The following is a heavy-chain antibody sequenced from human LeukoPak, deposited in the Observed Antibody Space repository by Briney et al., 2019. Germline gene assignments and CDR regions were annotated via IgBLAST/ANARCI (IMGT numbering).Heavy chain of an antibody. V-gene: IGHV1-2*02. CDR1: GYTFTGYY. D-gene: IGHD1-7*01. CDR3: AKLGGTTGTTNAFDI. Sequence: ASVKVSCKASGYTFTGYYMHWVRQAPGQGLEWMGWINPNSGGINYAQKFQGRVTMTRDTSISTAYMELSRLRSDDTAVYYCAKLGGTTGTTNAFDIWGQGTMVTVSS. CDR2: INPNSGGI. J-gene: IGHJ3*02.